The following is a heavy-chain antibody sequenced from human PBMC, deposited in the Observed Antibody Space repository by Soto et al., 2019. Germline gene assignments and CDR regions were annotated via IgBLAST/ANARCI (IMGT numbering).Heavy chain of an antibody. CDR3: ARHLGSLIYCSGGSCYFHPDAFDI. Sequence: SETLSLTCTVSGGSISSSSYYWGWIRQPPGKGLEWIGSIYYSGSTYYNPSLKSRVTISVDTSKNQFSLKLSSVTAADTAVYYCARHLGSLIYCSGGSCYFHPDAFDIWGQGTMVTVSS. CDR1: GGSISSSSYY. J-gene: IGHJ3*02. D-gene: IGHD2-15*01. CDR2: IYYSGST. V-gene: IGHV4-39*01.